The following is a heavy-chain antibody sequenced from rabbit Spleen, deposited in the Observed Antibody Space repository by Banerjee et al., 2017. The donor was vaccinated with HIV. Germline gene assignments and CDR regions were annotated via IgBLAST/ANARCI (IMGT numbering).Heavy chain of an antibody. D-gene: IGHD4-1*01. Sequence: QEQLVESGGDLVQPEGSLTLTCTASGFSFSEKEVMCWVRQALGKGLEWIGVIYAAKGSTVYACWVNGRFSISSDHAQSTVDLKMTSLTAADTPTYFCARAIVPSLGLTRLDLWGPGPLVSV. V-gene: IGHV1S47*01. J-gene: IGHJ3*01. CDR2: IYAAKGST. CDR3: ARAIVPSLGLTRLDL. CDR1: GFSFSEKE.